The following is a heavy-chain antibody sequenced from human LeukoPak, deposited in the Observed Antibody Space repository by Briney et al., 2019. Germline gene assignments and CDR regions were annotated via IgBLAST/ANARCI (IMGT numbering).Heavy chain of an antibody. V-gene: IGHV1-18*01. CDR3: ARDGGRAYCGGDCYLFDY. CDR1: GYTFTRYG. D-gene: IGHD2-21*02. CDR2: ISAYNGNT. J-gene: IGHJ4*02. Sequence: ASVKVSCKASGYTFTRYGISWVRQAPGQGLEWMGWISAYNGNTNYAQKLQGRVTMTTDTSTSTAYMELRSLRSDDTAVYYCARDGGRAYCGGDCYLFDYWAREPWSPSPQ.